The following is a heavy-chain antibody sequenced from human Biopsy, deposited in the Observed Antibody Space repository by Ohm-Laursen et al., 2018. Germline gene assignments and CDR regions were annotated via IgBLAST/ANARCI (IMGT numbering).Heavy chain of an antibody. CDR1: GGSISGYH. CDR3: ARMPHFDY. CDR2: ISYTGGI. Sequence: VTLSLTCTVSGGSISGYHWSWIRKSPGKGLEWLAYISYTGGITSNPSLNGRATMSLGTFKNQFSLRLIYVTAADTAVYYCARMPHFDYWGQGILVTVSS. J-gene: IGHJ4*02. D-gene: IGHD2-2*01. V-gene: IGHV4-59*01.